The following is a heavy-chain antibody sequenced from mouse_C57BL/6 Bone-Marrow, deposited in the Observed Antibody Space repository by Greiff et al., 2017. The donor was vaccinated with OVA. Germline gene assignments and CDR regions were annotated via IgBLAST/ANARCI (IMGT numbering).Heavy chain of an antibody. D-gene: IGHD1-1*01. Sequence: EVKLVESGGGLVQPGGSLKLSCAASGFTFSDYYMYWVRQTPETRLEWVAYISNGGGSTYYPDTVKGRSTISRDNAKNTLYLQMSRLKSEDTAMYYCARRHYGSTDYWGQGTTLTVSS. J-gene: IGHJ2*01. V-gene: IGHV5-12*01. CDR2: ISNGGGST. CDR1: GFTFSDYY. CDR3: ARRHYGSTDY.